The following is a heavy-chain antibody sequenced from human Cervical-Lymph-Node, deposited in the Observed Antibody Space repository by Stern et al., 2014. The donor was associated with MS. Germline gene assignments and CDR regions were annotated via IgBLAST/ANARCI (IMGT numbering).Heavy chain of an antibody. D-gene: IGHD5-24*01. CDR1: GCIFSSYT. CDR3: ARRDGHSPFDY. Sequence: VQLVQSGAEVKKPGSSVKVSCKASGCIFSSYTISWVRQAPGQGLEWMGRIIPILGIEKYAQKFQGRVTITADKSTTTVYMELSSLRSEDTAVYYCARRDGHSPFDYWGQGTLVTVSS. CDR2: IIPILGIE. V-gene: IGHV1-69*09. J-gene: IGHJ4*02.